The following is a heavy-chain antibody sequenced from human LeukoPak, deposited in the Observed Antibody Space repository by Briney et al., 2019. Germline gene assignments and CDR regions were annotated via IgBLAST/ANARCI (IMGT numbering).Heavy chain of an antibody. CDR3: ASGEVGVVYRAGGRYYYYYHAMDV. Sequence: SVKVSCKASGGTFSSYAISWVRQAPGQGLEWMGGIIPIFGTANYAQKFQGRVTITADESTSTAYMELSSLRSDDTAVYYCASGEVGVVYRAGGRYYYYYHAMDVWGQGTTVTVSS. J-gene: IGHJ6*02. CDR1: GGTFSSYA. CDR2: IIPIFGTA. V-gene: IGHV1-69*01. D-gene: IGHD2-15*01.